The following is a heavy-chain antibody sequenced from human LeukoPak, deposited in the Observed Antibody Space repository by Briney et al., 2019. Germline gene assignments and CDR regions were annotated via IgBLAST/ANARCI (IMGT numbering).Heavy chain of an antibody. J-gene: IGHJ4*02. CDR2: IYYSGST. V-gene: IGHV4-59*01. CDR3: ASRSSIWSGYQDTLYYFDS. CDR1: GGSIDTYY. Sequence: PSETLSLTCTVSGGSIDTYYWSWIRQPPGKRLEWIGHIYYSGSTNYNPSLKSRVTISVDTSKNQSSLKLSSVTAADTAVYYCASRSSIWSGYQDTLYYFDSWGQGTLVTVSS. D-gene: IGHD3-3*01.